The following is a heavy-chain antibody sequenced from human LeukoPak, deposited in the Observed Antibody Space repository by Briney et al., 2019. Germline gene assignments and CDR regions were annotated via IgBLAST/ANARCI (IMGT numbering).Heavy chain of an antibody. D-gene: IGHD2-8*01. J-gene: IGHJ4*02. V-gene: IGHV3-30*04. Sequence: GGSLRLSCAASGFTFSSYAMHWVRQAPGKGPEWVAVISYDGSNKYYADSVKGRFTISRDNSRNTLYLQMNSLRAEDTAVYYCARAPTMLLSAFDYWGQGTLVTVSS. CDR1: GFTFSSYA. CDR2: ISYDGSNK. CDR3: ARAPTMLLSAFDY.